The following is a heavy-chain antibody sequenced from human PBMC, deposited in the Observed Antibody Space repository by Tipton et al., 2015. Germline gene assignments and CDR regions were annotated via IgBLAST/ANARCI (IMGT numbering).Heavy chain of an antibody. CDR1: GGSISSSSYY. D-gene: IGHD4-23*01. CDR3: ARARGRHGGLFDS. V-gene: IGHV4-39*07. Sequence: TLSLTCTVSGGSISSSSYYWGWIRQPPGKGLEWIGSISYSGSTYYNPSLKSRVTMSRDTSKNQFSLKLTSVTAADTAVYYCARARGRHGGLFDSWGQGILVTVSS. CDR2: ISYSGST. J-gene: IGHJ4*02.